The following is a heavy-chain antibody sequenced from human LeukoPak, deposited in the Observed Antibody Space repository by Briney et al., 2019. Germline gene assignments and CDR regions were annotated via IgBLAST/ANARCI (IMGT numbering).Heavy chain of an antibody. D-gene: IGHD6-13*01. CDR1: GYTFSNYA. CDR2: ISHNGDRI. CDR3: TKDSVAAAGTAWFDP. V-gene: IGHV3-23*01. Sequence: SGGSLSLSCAASGYTFSNYAMTWVRQAPGKGLEWVSGISHNGDRIYYADSVKGRFTISRDNSKNTLYLQMNSLRPEDTALYYCTKDSVAAAGTAWFDPWGQGTLDTVSS. J-gene: IGHJ5*02.